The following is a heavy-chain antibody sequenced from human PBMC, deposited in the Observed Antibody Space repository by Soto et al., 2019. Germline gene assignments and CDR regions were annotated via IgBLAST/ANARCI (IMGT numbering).Heavy chain of an antibody. J-gene: IGHJ4*02. Sequence: QLQLQESGSGLAKPSQTLSLTCVVSGGSITSGGYSWSWIWQPPGKGLEWIGYVYHSGSTYYDPSLKSRVTISVDRAKNQFSLSLTSVSAADTAVYYCDSGTYGQFDFWGQGTLVTVSS. CDR3: DSGTYGQFDF. CDR2: VYHSGST. V-gene: IGHV4-30-2*01. D-gene: IGHD3-10*01. CDR1: GGSITSGGYS.